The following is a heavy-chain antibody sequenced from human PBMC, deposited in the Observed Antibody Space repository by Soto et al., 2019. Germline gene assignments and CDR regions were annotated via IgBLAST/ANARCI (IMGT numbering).Heavy chain of an antibody. CDR2: ISSSGSTI. D-gene: IGHD4-17*01. J-gene: IGHJ5*02. Sequence: LRLSCTASGFTFSSYEMNWVRQAPGKGLEWVSYISSSGSTIYYADSVKGRFTISRDNAKNSLYLQMNSLRAEDTAVYYCARDRDYGEGNWFDPWGQGTLVTVSS. CDR3: ARDRDYGEGNWFDP. CDR1: GFTFSSYE. V-gene: IGHV3-48*03.